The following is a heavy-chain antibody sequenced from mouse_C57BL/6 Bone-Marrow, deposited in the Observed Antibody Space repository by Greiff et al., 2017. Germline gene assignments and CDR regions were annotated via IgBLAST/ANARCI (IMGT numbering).Heavy chain of an antibody. V-gene: IGHV14-1*01. D-gene: IGHD2-4*01. CDR3: TTEGDYEDAMDY. CDR1: GFNIKDYY. Sequence: VQLQQSGAELVRPGASVKLSCTASGFNIKDYYMHWVKQRPEQGLEWVGRIDPEDGDTEYAPKFQGKATMTADTSYNTAYLQLSSLTSEDTAVYYCTTEGDYEDAMDYWGQGTSVTVSS. CDR2: IDPEDGDT. J-gene: IGHJ4*01.